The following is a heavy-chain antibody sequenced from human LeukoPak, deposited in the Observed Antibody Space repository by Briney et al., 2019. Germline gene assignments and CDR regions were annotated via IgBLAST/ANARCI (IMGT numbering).Heavy chain of an antibody. CDR3: ARDDYS. V-gene: IGHV4-61*02. J-gene: IGHJ5*02. CDR2: IYTSGST. Sequence: SETLSLTCTVSGGSISSGSYYWSWIRQPAGKGLEWIGRIYTSGSTNYNPSLKSRVTISVDTSKNQSSLKLSSVTAADTAVYYCARDDYSWGQGTLVTVSS. CDR1: GGSISSGSYY. D-gene: IGHD4/OR15-4a*01.